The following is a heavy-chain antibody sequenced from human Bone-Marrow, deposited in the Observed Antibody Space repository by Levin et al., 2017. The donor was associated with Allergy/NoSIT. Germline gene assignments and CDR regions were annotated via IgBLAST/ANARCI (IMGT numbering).Heavy chain of an antibody. Sequence: AGGSLRLSCAASGFTVSNNYMSWVRQPPGKGLEWVSLIYSVGTTHYADSVRGRFTISRDHSENTLYLQMNNLRAEDTAVYYCARNPGSTNWPWGQGTLVTVSS. CDR1: GFTVSNNY. CDR3: ARNPGSTNWP. D-gene: IGHD6-13*01. CDR2: IYSVGTT. V-gene: IGHV3-53*01. J-gene: IGHJ4*02.